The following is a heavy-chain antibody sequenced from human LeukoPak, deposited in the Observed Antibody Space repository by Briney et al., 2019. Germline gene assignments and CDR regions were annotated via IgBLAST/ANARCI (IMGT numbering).Heavy chain of an antibody. CDR2: TNSGGTST. D-gene: IGHD2-8*01. J-gene: IGHJ4*02. CDR3: AKQSYARSLGE. CDR1: GFPFSDFS. V-gene: IGHV3-23*01. Sequence: AGGSLRLSCATSGFPFSDFSMSWVRQAPGKGLEWIPTTNSGGTSTYYAESVKGRFTISRDNSKNTLYLQMSSLRVEDTAVHYCAKQSYARSLGEGGPGTLVSVSS.